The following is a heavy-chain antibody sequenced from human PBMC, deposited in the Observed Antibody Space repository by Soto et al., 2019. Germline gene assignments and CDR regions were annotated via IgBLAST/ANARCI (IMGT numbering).Heavy chain of an antibody. J-gene: IGHJ4*02. D-gene: IGHD7-27*01. CDR2: IYDGGTT. CDR1: GGSISSAAYC. Sequence: QVQLQESGPRLVSPSQTLSLTCTVSGGSISSAAYCWSWIRQSPDKGLEWIGHIYDGGTTYSSPSLKGRVTISADTSETQFSLKLNYVSAADTAVYYCARGPSGDKVDYWGQGIQVTVSS. V-gene: IGHV4-30-4*01. CDR3: ARGPSGDKVDY.